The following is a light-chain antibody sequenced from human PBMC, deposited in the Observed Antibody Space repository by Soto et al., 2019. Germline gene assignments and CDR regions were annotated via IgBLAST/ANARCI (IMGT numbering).Light chain of an antibody. J-gene: IGKJ1*01. CDR3: QQYNNWPSWT. CDR1: QSVSSIY. CDR2: GVS. V-gene: IGKV3-15*01. Sequence: EIVLTQSPATLSGSAGERATLSCRASQSVSSIYFAWYQQKRGQAPRLLIYGVSSRATGIPARFSGSGSGTEFTPTISSLQSEDFAVYYCQQYNNWPSWTFGQGTKVDI.